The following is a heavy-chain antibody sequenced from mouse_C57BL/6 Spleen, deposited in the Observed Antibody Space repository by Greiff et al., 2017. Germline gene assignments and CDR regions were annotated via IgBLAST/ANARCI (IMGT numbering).Heavy chain of an antibody. D-gene: IGHD1-1*01. CDR2: IDPSDSYT. J-gene: IGHJ3*01. CDR1: GYTFTSYW. Sequence: QVQLQQPGAELVRPGTSVKLSCKASGYTFTSYWMHWVKQRPGQGLEWIGLIDPSDSYTNYNQKFKGKAILTVDTSSSTAYMQLSSLTSEDSAVYYCARSHYYGSSYGFAYWGQGTLVTVSA. V-gene: IGHV1-59*01. CDR3: ARSHYYGSSYGFAY.